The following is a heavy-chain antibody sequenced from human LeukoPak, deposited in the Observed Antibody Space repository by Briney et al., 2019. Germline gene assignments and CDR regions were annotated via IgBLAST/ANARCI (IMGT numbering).Heavy chain of an antibody. CDR2: ITSSGRST. D-gene: IGHD2-21*01. J-gene: IGHJ4*02. Sequence: SGGSLRLSCTASGISFSDHYMTWMRQAPGKGLEWISYITSSGRSTDYADSVKGRFIISRGNAMNSLFLQMSSLRVDDTAVYYCTRDPDYGDPDWGQGTLVTISS. CDR3: TRDPDYGDPD. CDR1: GISFSDHY. V-gene: IGHV3-11*01.